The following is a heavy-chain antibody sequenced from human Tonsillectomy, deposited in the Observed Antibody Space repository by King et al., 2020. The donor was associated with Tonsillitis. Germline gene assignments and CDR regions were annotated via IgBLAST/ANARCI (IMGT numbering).Heavy chain of an antibody. V-gene: IGHV3-9*01. CDR2: INWNSGAI. CDR3: AKAMDWGFREAHFDY. Sequence: EVQLVESGGGLVQPGRSLRLSCAASGFTFDDYAMHWVRQAPGRGLEWVSGINWNSGAIGYADSVKGRFTISRDNAKNSLYLQMNSLRAEDTALYYCAKAMDWGFREAHFDYWGQGTLVTVSS. D-gene: IGHD3/OR15-3a*01. CDR1: GFTFDDYA. J-gene: IGHJ4*02.